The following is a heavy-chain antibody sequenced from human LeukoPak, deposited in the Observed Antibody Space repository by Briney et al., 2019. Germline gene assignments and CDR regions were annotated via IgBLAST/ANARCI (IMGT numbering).Heavy chain of an antibody. CDR2: ISSSGSTI. CDR1: GFTFSDYY. J-gene: IGHJ6*02. D-gene: IGHD2-2*01. CDR3: ARGALDIVVVPAAHYYYYGMDG. V-gene: IGHV3-11*01. Sequence: GGSLRLSCAASGFTFSDYYMSWIRQAPGKGLEWVSYISSSGSTIYYADSVKGRFTISRDNAKNSLYLQMNSLRAEDTAVYYCARGALDIVVVPAAHYYYYGMDGGGQGTTVTVS.